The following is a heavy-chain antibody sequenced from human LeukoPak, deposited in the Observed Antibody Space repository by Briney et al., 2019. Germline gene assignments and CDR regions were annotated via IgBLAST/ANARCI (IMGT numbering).Heavy chain of an antibody. Sequence: PGGSLRLSCAASGFTFSSYAMSWVRQGPGKGLEWVAFIRYDGSNKYYADSVKGRFTISRDNSKNTLYLQMNSLRTEDTAVYYCAPPYYYGSGSRYCSDYWGQGTLVTVSS. V-gene: IGHV3-30*02. CDR3: APPYYYGSGSRYCSDY. CDR1: GFTFSSYA. J-gene: IGHJ4*02. D-gene: IGHD3-10*01. CDR2: IRYDGSNK.